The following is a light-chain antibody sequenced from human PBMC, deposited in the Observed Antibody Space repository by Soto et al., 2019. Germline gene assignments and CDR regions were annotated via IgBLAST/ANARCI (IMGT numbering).Light chain of an antibody. J-gene: IGKJ4*01. CDR1: QGIDSY. Sequence: IHLTQSPASLSASVGARVRITCRASQGIDSYLAWYQQRPGKVPQLLIYETSILQSGVSSRFSGSGSGTDFTLTISSLQAEDFATYYCQQTRSYPSTFGGGTKVDIK. V-gene: IGKV1-9*01. CDR3: QQTRSYPST. CDR2: ETS.